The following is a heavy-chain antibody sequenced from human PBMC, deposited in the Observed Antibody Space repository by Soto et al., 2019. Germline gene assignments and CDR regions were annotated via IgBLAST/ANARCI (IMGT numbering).Heavy chain of an antibody. CDR2: IIPIFGTA. Sequence: QVQLVQSGAEVKKPGSSVKVSCKASGGTFSSYAISWVRPAPGPGLEWMGGIIPIFGTANYAQKFQGRVTITADESTSTAYMKLSSLRSEDTAVYYCARGPRSLTFGGVIVAPFDYWGQGTLVTVSS. V-gene: IGHV1-69*01. CDR3: ARGPRSLTFGGVIVAPFDY. D-gene: IGHD3-16*02. CDR1: GGTFSSYA. J-gene: IGHJ4*02.